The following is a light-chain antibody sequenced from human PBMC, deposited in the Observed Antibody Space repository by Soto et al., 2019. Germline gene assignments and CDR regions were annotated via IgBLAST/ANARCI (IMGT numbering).Light chain of an antibody. J-gene: IGLJ2*01. CDR1: SSDVGGYNF. CDR2: EVS. CDR3: SSYAGSNIVV. V-gene: IGLV2-8*01. Sequence: QSALTQPPSASGSPGQSVTISCTGTSSDVGGYNFVSWYQQHPGQAPKLIIYEVSERPAGVPDRFSGSKSGNTASLTVSGLQAEDEADYYCSSYAGSNIVVFGGGTKLTVL.